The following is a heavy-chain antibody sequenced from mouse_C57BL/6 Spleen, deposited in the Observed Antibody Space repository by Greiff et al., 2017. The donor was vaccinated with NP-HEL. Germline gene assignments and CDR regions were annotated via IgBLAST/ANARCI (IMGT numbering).Heavy chain of an antibody. CDR1: GFTFSDYG. CDR2: ISNLAYSI. V-gene: IGHV5-15*01. J-gene: IGHJ4*01. CDR3: ARGVGLAGGMDY. D-gene: IGHD6-1*01. Sequence: EVHLVESGGGLVQPGGSLKLSCAASGFTFSDYGMAWVRQAPRKGPEWVAFISNLAYSIYYADTVTGRFTISSENAKNTLYLEMSSLRSEDTAMYYCARGVGLAGGMDYWGQGTSVTVSS.